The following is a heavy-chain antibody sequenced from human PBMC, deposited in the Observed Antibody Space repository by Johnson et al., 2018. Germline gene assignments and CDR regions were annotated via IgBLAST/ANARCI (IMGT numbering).Heavy chain of an antibody. CDR1: GYTFSSYG. CDR2: ISYDGSNK. J-gene: IGHJ6*03. D-gene: IGHD3-16*01. V-gene: IGHV3-30*18. Sequence: QVQLVQSGGGVVQPGRSLRLSCAASGYTFSSYGIHWVRQAPGKGLAWVAAISYDGSNKQYADSVTGRFTISRDNSKSPLSLQMDSLRPEDTAVYHCTKRGAPPGGGDYYYMDVWGRGTTVTVSS. CDR3: TKRGAPPGGGDYYYMDV.